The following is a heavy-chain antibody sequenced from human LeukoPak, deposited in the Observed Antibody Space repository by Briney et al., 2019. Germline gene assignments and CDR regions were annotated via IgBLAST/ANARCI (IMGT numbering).Heavy chain of an antibody. CDR3: ARDLSWELRGYSTIDY. D-gene: IGHD1-26*01. Sequence: GASVKVSCKASGYTFTAFYIHWVRQAPGQGLEWMARLIPSRGSPSYAQKFQGRVTMTRDTSTSTVYMELSSLRSEDTAVYYCARDLSWELRGYSTIDYWGQGTLVTVSS. CDR2: LIPSRGSP. CDR1: GYTFTAFY. J-gene: IGHJ4*02. V-gene: IGHV1-46*01.